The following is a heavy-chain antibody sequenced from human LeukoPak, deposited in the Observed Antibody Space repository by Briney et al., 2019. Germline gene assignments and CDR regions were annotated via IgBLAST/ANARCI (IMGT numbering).Heavy chain of an antibody. Sequence: QAGGSLRLSCAASGFTFSSYAMHWVRRAPGKGLEWVAVISYDGSNKYYADSVKGRFTISRDNSKNTLYLQMNSLRAEDTAVYYCARVVVVSDDGFDYWGQGTLVTVSS. CDR1: GFTFSSYA. CDR3: ARVVVVSDDGFDY. V-gene: IGHV3-30*04. D-gene: IGHD2-15*01. J-gene: IGHJ4*02. CDR2: ISYDGSNK.